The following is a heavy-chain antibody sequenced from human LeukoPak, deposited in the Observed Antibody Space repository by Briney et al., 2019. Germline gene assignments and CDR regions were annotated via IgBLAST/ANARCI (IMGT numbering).Heavy chain of an antibody. D-gene: IGHD3-22*01. Sequence: ASVKVSCKASGYTFTGYYMHWVRQAPGQGLEWMGWINPNSGGTNYAQKFQGRVTMTRDTSISTAYTELSRLRSDDTAVYYCAVGRLSSGYYEDDAFDIWGQGTMVTVSS. J-gene: IGHJ3*02. CDR1: GYTFTGYY. V-gene: IGHV1-2*02. CDR3: AVGRLSSGYYEDDAFDI. CDR2: INPNSGGT.